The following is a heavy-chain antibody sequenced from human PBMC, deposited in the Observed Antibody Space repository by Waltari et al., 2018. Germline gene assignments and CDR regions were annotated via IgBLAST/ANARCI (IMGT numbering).Heavy chain of an antibody. Sequence: QLQLQESGPGLVKPSETLSLTCTVSGGSISSSSYYWGWIRQPPGKGLEWSGSIYYSGSTYYNPSLKSRVTISVDTSKNQFSLKLSSVTAADTAVYYCARNLDPYCGGDCYSSWGQGTLVTVSS. J-gene: IGHJ4*02. V-gene: IGHV4-39*07. CDR1: GGSISSSSYY. CDR3: ARNLDPYCGGDCYSS. CDR2: IYYSGST. D-gene: IGHD2-21*01.